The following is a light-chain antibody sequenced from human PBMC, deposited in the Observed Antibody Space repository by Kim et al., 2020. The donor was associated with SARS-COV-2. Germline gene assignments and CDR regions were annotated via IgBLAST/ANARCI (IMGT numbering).Light chain of an antibody. CDR1: SSDVGGYNY. Sequence: GQSITISYTGTSSDVGGYNYVSWYQQHPGKAPKLMIYDVSNRPSGVSNRFSGSKSGNTASLTISGLQAADEADYYCSSYTSSSTVVFGGGTQLTVL. J-gene: IGLJ2*01. V-gene: IGLV2-14*03. CDR3: SSYTSSSTVV. CDR2: DVS.